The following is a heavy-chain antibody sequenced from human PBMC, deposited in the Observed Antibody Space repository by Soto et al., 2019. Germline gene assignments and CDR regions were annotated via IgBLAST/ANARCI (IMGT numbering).Heavy chain of an antibody. Sequence: SETLSLTCTFSGGSIISYYWTWIRQSDGEGLEWIGRIYSSGSTNYNPSLKSRVTISLDTSMNYFSLRLSSVTAADTAVYYCARGQRFSDWFDPWGQGTLVTVSS. CDR1: GGSIISYY. CDR2: IYSSGST. D-gene: IGHD3-3*01. CDR3: ARGQRFSDWFDP. V-gene: IGHV4-4*07. J-gene: IGHJ5*02.